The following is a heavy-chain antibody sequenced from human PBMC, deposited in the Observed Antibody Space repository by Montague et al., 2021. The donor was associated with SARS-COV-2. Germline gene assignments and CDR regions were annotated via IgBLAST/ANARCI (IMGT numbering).Heavy chain of an antibody. J-gene: IGHJ5*02. CDR3: ARAIGAPENWFDP. D-gene: IGHD3-16*01. CDR1: GGSIRSYF. V-gene: IGHV4-59*12. CDR2: IYYTGST. Sequence: SETLSLTCTVPGGSIRSYFWSWIRQPPGKGLEWIGYIYYTGSTXXXPSXRGRVTMSISMSENQFSLNLNSVTAADTAVYYCARAIGAPENWFDPWGQGTLVTVSS.